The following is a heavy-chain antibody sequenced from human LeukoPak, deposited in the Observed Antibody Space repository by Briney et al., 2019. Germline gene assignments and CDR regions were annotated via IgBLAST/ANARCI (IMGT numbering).Heavy chain of an antibody. V-gene: IGHV4-4*07. CDR1: GGSISSYY. D-gene: IGHD3-22*01. CDR2: IYTSGST. J-gene: IGHJ3*02. Sequence: SETLSLTCTVSGGSISSYYWSWIRQPAGKGLEWIGRIYTSGSTNYNPSLTSRVTISVDTSKSQFSLRMSSVTAADTAVYYCAGYPRPYESSGYYSSDSFDIWGQGTLVTVSS. CDR3: AGYPRPYESSGYYSSDSFDI.